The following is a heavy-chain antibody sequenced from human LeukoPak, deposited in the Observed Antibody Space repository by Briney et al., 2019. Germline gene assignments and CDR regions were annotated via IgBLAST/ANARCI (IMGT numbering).Heavy chain of an antibody. J-gene: IGHJ6*02. V-gene: IGHV3-30*04. CDR2: ISYDGSDK. Sequence: GGSLRLSCAASGFTFSIYAMHWVRQAPGKGLECVTVISYDGSDKYYGDSVKGRFTISRDNSKSTLYLQMNSLRAEDTAVYYCARAKTRSGGWFPDYYYYTMDVWGQGTTVTVSS. CDR3: ARAKTRSGGWFPDYYYYTMDV. D-gene: IGHD6-19*01. CDR1: GFTFSIYA.